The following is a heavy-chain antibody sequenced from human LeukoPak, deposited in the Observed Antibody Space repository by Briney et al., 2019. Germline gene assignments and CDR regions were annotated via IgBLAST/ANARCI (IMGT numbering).Heavy chain of an antibody. D-gene: IGHD3-16*01. J-gene: IGHJ4*02. V-gene: IGHV3-7*04. CDR3: ARGPMGGFDYFDY. Sequence: GGSLRLSFAASGFTFSSYAMSWVRQAPGKGLEWVANIKQEGSEKYYVESVRGRFTISRDNAKKSLYLQMNSLRAEDTAVYYCARGPMGGFDYFDYWGQGILVTVSS. CDR2: IKQEGSEK. CDR1: GFTFSSYA.